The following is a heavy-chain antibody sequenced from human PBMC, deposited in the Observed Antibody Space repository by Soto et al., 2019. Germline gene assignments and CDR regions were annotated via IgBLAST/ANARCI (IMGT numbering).Heavy chain of an antibody. CDR2: INPNSGGT. CDR3: ARGGEYSSSPSHYGMDV. J-gene: IGHJ6*02. V-gene: IGHV1-2*04. D-gene: IGHD6-13*01. CDR1: GYSFTGYY. Sequence: ASVKVSCKAPGYSFTGYYMHWVRQAPRQGLEWMGWINPNSGGTNYAQKFQGWVTMTRDTSISTAYMELSGLRSDDTAVYYCARGGEYSSSPSHYGMDVWGQGTTLTVS.